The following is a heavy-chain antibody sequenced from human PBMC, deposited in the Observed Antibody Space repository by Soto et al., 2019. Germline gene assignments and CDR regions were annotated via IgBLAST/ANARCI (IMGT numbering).Heavy chain of an antibody. V-gene: IGHV1-58*02. D-gene: IGHD6-19*01. CDR1: GFTFTSSA. CDR3: AAWSLWLVPGAHGFDI. CDR2: IVVGSGNT. J-gene: IGHJ3*02. Sequence: SVKVSCKASGFTFTSSAMQWVRQARGQRLEWIGWIVVGSGNTNYAQKFQERVTITRDMSTSTAYMELSSLRSEDTAVYYCAAWSLWLVPGAHGFDIWGQGTMVTVSS.